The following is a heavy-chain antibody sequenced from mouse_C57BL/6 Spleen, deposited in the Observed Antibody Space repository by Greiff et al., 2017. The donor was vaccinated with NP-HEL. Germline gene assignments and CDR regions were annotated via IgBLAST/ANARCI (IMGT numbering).Heavy chain of an antibody. D-gene: IGHD2-4*01. CDR1: GYTFTDYY. Sequence: VQLQQSGPELVKPGASVKISCKASGYTFTDYYMNWVKQSHGKSLEWIGDINPNNGGTSYNQKFKGKATLTVDKSSSTAYMELRSLTSEDSAVYYCARWDYDYDPAWFAYWGQGTLVTVSA. J-gene: IGHJ3*01. V-gene: IGHV1-26*01. CDR2: INPNNGGT. CDR3: ARWDYDYDPAWFAY.